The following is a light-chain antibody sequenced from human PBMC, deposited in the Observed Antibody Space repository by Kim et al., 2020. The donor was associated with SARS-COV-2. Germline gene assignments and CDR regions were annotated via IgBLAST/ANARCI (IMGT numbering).Light chain of an antibody. V-gene: IGLV2-14*04. J-gene: IGLJ2*01. CDR2: DVF. CDR1: SSDVGGYNY. CDR3: SSYTSSSTLL. Sequence: GQSITIYCTGTSSDVGGYNYVSWYQQHPGKAPKLMIYDVFKRPSGISNRFSGSKSGNTASLTISGLQAEDEADYYCSSYTSSSTLLFGGGTQLTVL.